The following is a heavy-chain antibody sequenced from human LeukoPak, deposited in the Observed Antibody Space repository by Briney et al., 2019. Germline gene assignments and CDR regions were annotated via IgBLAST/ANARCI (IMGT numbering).Heavy chain of an antibody. CDR3: ARADSSSWSGPYYYYGMDV. CDR2: IIPIFGTA. Sequence: EASVKVSCTASGGTFSSYAISWVRQAPGQGLEWMGGIIPIFGTANYAQKFQGRVTITADESTSTAYMELSSLRSEDTAVYYCARADSSSWSGPYYYYGMDVWGQGTTVTVSS. CDR1: GGTFSSYA. D-gene: IGHD6-13*01. J-gene: IGHJ6*02. V-gene: IGHV1-69*13.